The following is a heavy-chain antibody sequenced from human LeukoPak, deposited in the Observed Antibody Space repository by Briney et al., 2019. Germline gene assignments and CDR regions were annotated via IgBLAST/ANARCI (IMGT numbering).Heavy chain of an antibody. CDR1: GFTVSSNY. V-gene: IGHV3-66*02. D-gene: IGHD6-13*01. CDR3: ARDQGSHFDY. J-gene: IGHJ4*02. Sequence: GGSLRLSCAASGFTVSSNYMSWVRQAPGKELEWVSVIYSGGITYYADSVKGRFTISRDNSKNTLYLQMNSLRAEDTAVYYCARDQGSHFDYWGQGTLVTVSS. CDR2: IYSGGIT.